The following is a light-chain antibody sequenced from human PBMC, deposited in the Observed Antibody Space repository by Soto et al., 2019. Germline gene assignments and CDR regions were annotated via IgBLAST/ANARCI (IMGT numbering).Light chain of an antibody. Sequence: EIVMTQSPATLSVSPGERATLSCRASQSVSNNLAWYQQKPGQAPSLVIHGVVTRAIGIPARFSGSGSGTDFTLTISRLEPEDFATYYCQQYSSYSPLTLGGGTKVDIK. J-gene: IGKJ4*01. V-gene: IGKV3-15*01. CDR2: GVV. CDR1: QSVSNN. CDR3: QQYSSYSPLT.